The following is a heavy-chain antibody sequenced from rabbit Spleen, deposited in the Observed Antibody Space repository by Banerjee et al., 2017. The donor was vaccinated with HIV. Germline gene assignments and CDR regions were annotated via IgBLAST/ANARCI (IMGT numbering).Heavy chain of an antibody. J-gene: IGHJ4*01. CDR2: IDPVFDIK. CDR1: GFSISSVA. CDR3: ARAYKNDGLSL. D-gene: IGHD1-1*01. V-gene: IGHV1S47*01. Sequence: QEKLVESGGDLVKPGASLTLTCTASGFSISSVAMCWVRQAPGKGLQWIGYIDPVFDIKYYASWVNGRFTVSSHNAQNMLYLQLNSLTAADTATYFCARAYKNDGLSLWGPGTLVTVS.